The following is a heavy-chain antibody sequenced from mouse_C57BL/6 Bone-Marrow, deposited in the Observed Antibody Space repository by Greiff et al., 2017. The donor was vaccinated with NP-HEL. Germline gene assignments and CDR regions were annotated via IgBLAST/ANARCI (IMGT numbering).Heavy chain of an antibody. CDR2: IDPENGDT. CDR3: TTDGYGNRDY. CDR1: GFNIKDDY. V-gene: IGHV14-4*01. J-gene: IGHJ2*01. D-gene: IGHD2-10*02. Sequence: EVKLVESGAELVRPGASVKLSCTASGFNIKDDYMHWVKQRPEQGLEWIGWIDPENGDTEYASKFQGKATITADTSSNTAYLQLSSLTSEDTAVYYCTTDGYGNRDYWGQGTTLTVSS.